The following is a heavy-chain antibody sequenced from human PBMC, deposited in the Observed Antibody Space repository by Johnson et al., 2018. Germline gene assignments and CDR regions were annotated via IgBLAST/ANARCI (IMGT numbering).Heavy chain of an antibody. D-gene: IGHD1-26*01. CDR3: AKGRPSGGYLPTGYYGMDV. Sequence: VQLVQSGGGLVQPGRSLRLSCAASGFTFDDYAMHWVRQAPGKGLEWVSGISWNSGSIGYADSVKGRFTPSRDNAKNSLYLQMNSLRVEDAAVYYCAKGRPSGGYLPTGYYGMDVWGQGTTVTVSS. CDR1: GFTFDDYA. V-gene: IGHV3-9*01. J-gene: IGHJ6*01. CDR2: ISWNSGSI.